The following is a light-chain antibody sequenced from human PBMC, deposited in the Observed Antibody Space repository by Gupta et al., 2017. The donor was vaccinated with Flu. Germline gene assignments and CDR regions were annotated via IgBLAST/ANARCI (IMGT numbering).Light chain of an antibody. CDR3: CSYAGSYTFYV. Sequence: QSALTQPRPVSGSPGQSVTLSCTGTSSDVGGYNYVSWYQQHPGKAPKLMIYDVSKRPSGVPDRFSGSKSGNTASLTISGLQAEDEADYYCCSYAGSYTFYVFGTGTKVTVL. CDR2: DVS. CDR1: SSDVGGYNY. V-gene: IGLV2-11*01. J-gene: IGLJ1*01.